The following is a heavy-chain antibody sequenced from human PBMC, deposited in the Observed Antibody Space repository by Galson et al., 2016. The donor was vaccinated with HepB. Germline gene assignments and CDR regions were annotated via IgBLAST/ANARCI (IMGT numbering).Heavy chain of an antibody. CDR1: GFDFFGYW. CDR3: ARFDAPTFPANWCDP. J-gene: IGHJ5*02. V-gene: IGHV5-51*03. CDR2: VHPGASLT. Sequence: QSGAAVKKPGESLTISCRGSGFDFFGYWIVWVRQMPGKGLEWMGIVHPGASLTQYSPSFQGQVTISADKSINTAYLQWGSLKASDTAIYYCARFDAPTFPANWCDPWGQGTLVTVSS.